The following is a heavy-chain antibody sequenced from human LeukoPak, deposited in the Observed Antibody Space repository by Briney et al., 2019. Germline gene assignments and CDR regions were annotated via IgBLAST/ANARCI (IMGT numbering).Heavy chain of an antibody. CDR1: GGSFSGYY. V-gene: IGHV4-34*01. D-gene: IGHD3-10*01. CDR2: INHSGST. Sequence: PSETLSLTCAVYGGSFSGYYWSWIRQPPGKGLEWIGEINHSGSTNYNPSLKSRVTISVDTSKNQFSLKLSSVTAADTAVYYCARDYPGSPSSDAFDIWGQGTMVTVSS. J-gene: IGHJ3*02. CDR3: ARDYPGSPSSDAFDI.